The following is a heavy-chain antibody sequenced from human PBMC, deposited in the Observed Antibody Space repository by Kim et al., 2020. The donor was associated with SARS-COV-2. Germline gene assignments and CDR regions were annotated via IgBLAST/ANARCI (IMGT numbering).Heavy chain of an antibody. V-gene: IGHV1-2*06. CDR3: ARGPNPNTAMAPRYFDY. D-gene: IGHD5-18*01. CDR1: GYTFTGYY. CDR2: INPNSGGT. Sequence: ASVKVSCKASGYTFTGYYMHWVRQAPGQGLEWMGRINPNSGGTNYAQKFQGRVTMTRDTSISTAYMELSRLRSDDTAVYYCARGPNPNTAMAPRYFDYWGQGTLVTVSS. J-gene: IGHJ4*02.